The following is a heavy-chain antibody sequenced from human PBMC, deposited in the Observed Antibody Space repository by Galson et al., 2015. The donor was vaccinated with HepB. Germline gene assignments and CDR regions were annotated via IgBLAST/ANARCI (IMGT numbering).Heavy chain of an antibody. CDR1: GYTFSSYS. Sequence: SLRLSCAASGYTFSSYSFHWVRQAPGKGLEWVAVISYDGSNKHYADSVKGRFTISRDNSQNTLHLQMNSLRAEDTAVYYCAKEWLKSGIYIQSFYHSGMPSWGQGPTVTAS. V-gene: IGHV3-30*04. J-gene: IGHJ6*02. CDR2: ISYDGSNK. CDR3: AKEWLKSGIYIQSFYHSGMPS. D-gene: IGHD1-26*01.